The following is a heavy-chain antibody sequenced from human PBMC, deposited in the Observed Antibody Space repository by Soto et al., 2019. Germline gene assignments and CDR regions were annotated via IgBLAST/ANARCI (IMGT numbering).Heavy chain of an antibody. J-gene: IGHJ4*02. Sequence: SETLSLTCTVSGGSISSYYWSWIRQPPGKGLEWIGHIYYSGSTNYNPSLKSRVTISVDTSKNQFSPKLSSVTAADTAVYYCARRYGCTLDYWGQGTLVTVS. CDR2: IYYSGST. CDR3: ARRYGCTLDY. CDR1: GGSISSYY. D-gene: IGHD4-17*01. V-gene: IGHV4-59*08.